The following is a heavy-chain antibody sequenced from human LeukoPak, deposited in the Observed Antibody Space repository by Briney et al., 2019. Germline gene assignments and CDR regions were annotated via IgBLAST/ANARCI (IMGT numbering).Heavy chain of an antibody. Sequence: GESLKISCKGSGYSFTSYWIGWVRQMPGKGLEWMGIIYPGDSDTRYRPSFQGQVTISADKSISTAYLQWSSLKASDTAMYYCARGRGYCSGGSCYYFDYWGQGTLVTASS. CDR3: ARGRGYCSGGSCYYFDY. D-gene: IGHD2-15*01. CDR1: GYSFTSYW. J-gene: IGHJ4*02. V-gene: IGHV5-51*01. CDR2: IYPGDSDT.